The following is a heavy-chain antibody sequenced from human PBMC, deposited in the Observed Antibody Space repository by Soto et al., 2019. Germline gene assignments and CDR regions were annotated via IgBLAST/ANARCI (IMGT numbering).Heavy chain of an antibody. CDR1: GGSISSYY. CDR2: IYYSGST. J-gene: IGHJ4*02. CDR3: ARDGDYGGFDY. V-gene: IGHV4-59*01. D-gene: IGHD4-17*01. Sequence: PSETLSLTCTVSGGSISSYYWSWIRQPPGKGLEWIGYIYYSGSTNYNPSLKSRVTISVDTSKNQFSLKLSSVTAADTAVYYCARDGDYGGFDYWGQGTLVTVSS.